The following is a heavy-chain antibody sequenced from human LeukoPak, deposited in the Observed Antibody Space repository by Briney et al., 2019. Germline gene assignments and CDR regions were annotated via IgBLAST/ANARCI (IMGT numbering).Heavy chain of an antibody. CDR1: GFTFSSYS. CDR3: AKGRGYYYGSGSWGIYFDY. J-gene: IGHJ4*02. CDR2: ISSSSSFI. V-gene: IGHV3-21*04. D-gene: IGHD3-10*01. Sequence: GGSLRLSCAASGFTFSSYSMNWVRQAPGKGLEWVSSISSSSSFIYYADSVKGRFTISRDNSKNTLYLQMNSLRAEDTAVYYCAKGRGYYYGSGSWGIYFDYWGQGTLVTVSS.